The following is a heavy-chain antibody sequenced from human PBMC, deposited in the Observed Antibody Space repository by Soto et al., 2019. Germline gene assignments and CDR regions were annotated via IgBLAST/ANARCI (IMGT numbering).Heavy chain of an antibody. Sequence: CLRLSCAASGFTFNNYAMTWVRQAPGKGLEWVSTISGSGGSTYYADSVKGRFTISRANSKNTLYLQMNSLRAEDTAVYYCARGPGYYDSSGYRFWGQGTLVTVSS. CDR3: ARGPGYYDSSGYRF. D-gene: IGHD3-22*01. V-gene: IGHV3-23*01. CDR1: GFTFNNYA. CDR2: ISGSGGST. J-gene: IGHJ4*02.